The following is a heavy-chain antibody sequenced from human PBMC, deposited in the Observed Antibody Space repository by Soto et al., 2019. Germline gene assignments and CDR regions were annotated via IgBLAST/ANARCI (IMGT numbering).Heavy chain of an antibody. V-gene: IGHV3-23*01. D-gene: IGHD3-16*01. CDR2: ISGSGGST. J-gene: IGHJ4*02. CDR3: AKLRGMITFGGVVY. CDR1: GFTFSSYA. Sequence: EVQLLESGGGLVQPGGSLRLSCAASGFTFSSYAMSWVRQAPGKGLEWVSAISGSGGSTYYADSVKGRFTISRDNSKNKLSLPTNSLRAEDTAVYYCAKLRGMITFGGVVYWGQGTLVTVSS.